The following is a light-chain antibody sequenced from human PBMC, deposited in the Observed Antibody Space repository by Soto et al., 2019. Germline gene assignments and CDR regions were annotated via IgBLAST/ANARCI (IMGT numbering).Light chain of an antibody. CDR3: QQGYTSRIT. V-gene: IGKV1-39*01. CDR2: GAS. CDR1: QSVVNQ. J-gene: IGKJ5*01. Sequence: EIQMTQAPSSLSASVGDSVTITCRASQSVVNQSNWYQQKPVKAPKFLIYGASTLQSGVPSRFSGSGSGTDFTLTVSSLQPEDFATYYCQQGYTSRITFGHGTRLEIK.